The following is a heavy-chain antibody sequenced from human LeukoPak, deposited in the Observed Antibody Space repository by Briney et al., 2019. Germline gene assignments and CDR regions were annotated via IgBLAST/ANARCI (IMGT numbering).Heavy chain of an antibody. CDR3: ARARTGSSPPWLFDP. J-gene: IGHJ5*02. CDR2: IYYSGST. Sequence: SETLSLTCTVSGGSISSGDYYWSWIRQPPGKGLEWIGYIYYSGSTYYNPSLKSRVTISVDTSKNQFSLKLTSVTAADTAVYYCARARTGSSPPWLFDPWGQGTLVTVSS. CDR1: GGSISSGDYY. D-gene: IGHD2-2*01. V-gene: IGHV4-30-4*08.